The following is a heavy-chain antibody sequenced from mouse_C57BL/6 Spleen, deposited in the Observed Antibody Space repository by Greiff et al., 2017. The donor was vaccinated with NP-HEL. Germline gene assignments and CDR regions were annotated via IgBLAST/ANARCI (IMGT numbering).Heavy chain of an antibody. Sequence: LVESGPELVKPGASVKISCKASGYSFTDYNMNWVKQSNGKSLEWIGVINPNYGTTSYNQKFKGKATLTVDQSSSTAYMQLNSLTSEDSAVYYCASTMITTRAYYAMDYWGQGTSVTVSS. CDR3: ASTMITTRAYYAMDY. V-gene: IGHV1-39*01. CDR1: GYSFTDYN. CDR2: INPNYGTT. D-gene: IGHD2-4*01. J-gene: IGHJ4*01.